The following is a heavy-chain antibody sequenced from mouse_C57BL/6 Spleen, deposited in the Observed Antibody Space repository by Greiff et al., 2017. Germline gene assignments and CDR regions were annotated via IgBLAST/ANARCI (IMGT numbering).Heavy chain of an antibody. CDR3: ARDRGEGGWLLLDY. CDR1: GFTFSSYA. Sequence: EVKLMESGGGLVKPGGSLKLSCAASGFTFSSYAMSWVRQTPEKRLEWVATISDGGSYTYYPDNVKGRFTISRDNAKNNLYLQMSHLKSEDTAMYYCARDRGEGGWLLLDYWGQGTTLTVSS. D-gene: IGHD2-3*01. V-gene: IGHV5-4*01. CDR2: ISDGGSYT. J-gene: IGHJ2*01.